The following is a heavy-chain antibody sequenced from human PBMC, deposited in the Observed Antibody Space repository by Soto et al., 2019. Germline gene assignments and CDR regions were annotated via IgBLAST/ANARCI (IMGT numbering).Heavy chain of an antibody. CDR2: ISAYNGNT. CDR3: ARAPLDFWSGYSDY. V-gene: IGHV1-18*01. CDR1: GYTFTSYG. J-gene: IGHJ4*02. Sequence: ASVKVSCKASGYTFTSYGISWVRQAPGQGLEWMGWISAYNGNTNYAQKLQGRVTMTTDTSTSTAYMELRSLRSDDTAVYYCARAPLDFWSGYSDYWGQGTLVTVSS. D-gene: IGHD3-3*01.